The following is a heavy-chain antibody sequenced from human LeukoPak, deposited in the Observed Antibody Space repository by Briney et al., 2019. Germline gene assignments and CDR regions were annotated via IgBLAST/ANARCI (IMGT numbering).Heavy chain of an antibody. CDR1: GGTFSSYT. V-gene: IGHV1-69*05. J-gene: IGHJ5*02. D-gene: IGHD3-22*01. Sequence: SVKVSCKASGGTFSSYTISWVRQAPGQGLEWMGRILPFFGTTNYAQKFQGRVTITTDESTSTAYMELSSLRSEDTAVYYCARRPYYDIGGYLLTWGQGTLVTVSS. CDR2: ILPFFGTT. CDR3: ARRPYYDIGGYLLT.